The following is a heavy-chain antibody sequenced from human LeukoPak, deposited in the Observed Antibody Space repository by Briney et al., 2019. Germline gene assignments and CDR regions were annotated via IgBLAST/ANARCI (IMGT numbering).Heavy chain of an antibody. CDR2: ISTTSNEI. J-gene: IGHJ3*02. D-gene: IGHD3-10*01. CDR1: GFTLRSYA. Sequence: GGSLRLSCAASGFTLRSYAMNWVRQAPGKGLEWVSVISTTSNEIYYADSVKGRFTISRDNSKNSLYLQVYSLRAEDTAVYYCARDLYYFGSGTYYRSDAFDIWGQGTMVTVSA. V-gene: IGHV3-21*01. CDR3: ARDLYYFGSGTYYRSDAFDI.